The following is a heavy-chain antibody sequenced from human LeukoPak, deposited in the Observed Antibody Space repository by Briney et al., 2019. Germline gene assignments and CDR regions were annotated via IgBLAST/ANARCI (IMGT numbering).Heavy chain of an antibody. Sequence: PSGTLSLTCAVSGGSFTDKNWWSWVRQPPGKGLEWIGEIFPSGDTNYNPSLKSRDTMSIDKSRNQFSLELKSVTAADTAVYYCARDCSGGTCPTGGRDVFDFWGQGTMVTVSS. CDR3: ARDCSGGTCPTGGRDVFDF. D-gene: IGHD2-15*01. CDR1: GGSFTDKNW. CDR2: IFPSGDT. V-gene: IGHV4-4*02. J-gene: IGHJ3*01.